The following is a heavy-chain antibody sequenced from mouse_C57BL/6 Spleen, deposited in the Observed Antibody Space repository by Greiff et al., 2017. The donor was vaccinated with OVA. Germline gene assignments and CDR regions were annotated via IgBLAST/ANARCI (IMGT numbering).Heavy chain of an antibody. CDR2: IYPGAGDT. J-gene: IGHJ3*01. CDR3: ARDSSGYQKGFAY. D-gene: IGHD3-2*02. Sequence: QVQLQQSGPELVKPGASVKISCKASGYAFSSSWMNWVKQRPGKGLEWIGRIYPGAGDTNYNGKFKGKATLTADKSSSTAYMQLSSLTSEDSAVYFCARDSSGYQKGFAYWGQGTLVTVSA. CDR1: GYAFSSSW. V-gene: IGHV1-82*01.